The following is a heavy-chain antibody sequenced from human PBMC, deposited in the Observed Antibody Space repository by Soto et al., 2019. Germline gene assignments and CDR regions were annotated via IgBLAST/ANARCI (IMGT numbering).Heavy chain of an antibody. CDR1: GFTFSSYA. Sequence: GGSLRLSCAASGFTFSSYAMSWVRQAPGKGLEWVSAISGSGGSTYYADSVKGRFTISRDNSKNTLYLQMNSLRAEDTAVYYCAKRERDYYGSSGYYYGDYWGQGTLVTVSS. V-gene: IGHV3-23*01. D-gene: IGHD3-22*01. J-gene: IGHJ4*02. CDR3: AKRERDYYGSSGYYYGDY. CDR2: ISGSGGST.